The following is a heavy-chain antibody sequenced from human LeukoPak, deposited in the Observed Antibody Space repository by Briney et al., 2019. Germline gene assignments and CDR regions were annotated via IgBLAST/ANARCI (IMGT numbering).Heavy chain of an antibody. CDR3: VRDLDF. CDR2: IKPDGRDI. J-gene: IGHJ4*02. Sequence: GGSLGLSCAASGFTFSSYWMDWVRQAPGKGLEWVANIKPDGRDIYYTDSVKGRFTISRDNAKGSLYLQMNSLRAEDTAVYYCVRDLDFWGQGTLVTVSS. V-gene: IGHV3-7*05. CDR1: GFTFSSYW.